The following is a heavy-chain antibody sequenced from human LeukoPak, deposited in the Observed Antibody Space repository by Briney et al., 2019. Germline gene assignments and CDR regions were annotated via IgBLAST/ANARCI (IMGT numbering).Heavy chain of an antibody. Sequence: SETLSLTCSVSGGSFSNYFWSWVRQPAGKGLEWIGRIYPSGNTNYNPSLKSRVTISVDTSKNQFSLKLSSVTAADTAVYFCARGLGYYDSSVGYWGQGTLVTVSS. CDR2: IYPSGNT. J-gene: IGHJ4*02. CDR1: GGSFSNYF. D-gene: IGHD3-22*01. CDR3: ARGLGYYDSSVGY. V-gene: IGHV4-4*07.